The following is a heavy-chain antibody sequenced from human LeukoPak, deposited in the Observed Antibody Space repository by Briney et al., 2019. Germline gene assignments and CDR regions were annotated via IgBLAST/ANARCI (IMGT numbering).Heavy chain of an antibody. J-gene: IGHJ3*02. CDR1: GSTFSSYW. CDR3: ARDVLGGAFDI. V-gene: IGHV3-7*01. Sequence: GGSLRLSCAASGSTFSSYWMAWVRQNPGKGLEWVANIKPDGSERNHVDSVKGRFTISRDNAKNSLYLQMNSLRAEDTAVYYCARDVLGGAFDIWGQGTMVTVSS. D-gene: IGHD2-8*02. CDR2: IKPDGSER.